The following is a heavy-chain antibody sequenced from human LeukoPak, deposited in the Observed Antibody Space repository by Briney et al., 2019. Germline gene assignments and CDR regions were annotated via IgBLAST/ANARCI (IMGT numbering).Heavy chain of an antibody. V-gene: IGHV3-7*01. D-gene: IGHD6-13*01. CDR2: IKQDGSDK. CDR3: ARDGRSWPY. Sequence: PGGSLRLSCAASGFTFTKYWMTWVRQAPGKGLEWVGNIKQDGSDKNYMDSVKGRFTISRDNTKNSVYLQMSSLRAEDAAVYYCARDGRSWPYWGQGTLVTVSS. CDR1: GFTFTKYW. J-gene: IGHJ4*02.